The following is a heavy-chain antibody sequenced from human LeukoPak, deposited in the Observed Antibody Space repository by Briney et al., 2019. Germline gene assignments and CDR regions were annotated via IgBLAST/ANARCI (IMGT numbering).Heavy chain of an antibody. V-gene: IGHV3-23*01. Sequence: PGGSLRLACAASGVIFSTYAMSWVRQAPGKGLEWVSTISGSGGSTYYVDSVKGRFTISRDNSRSTLYLQMNSLRTEDTAVYYCASSWGILWFGEWPKGMDVWGKGTTVTVSS. CDR1: GVIFSTYA. J-gene: IGHJ6*03. D-gene: IGHD3-10*01. CDR2: ISGSGGST. CDR3: ASSWGILWFGEWPKGMDV.